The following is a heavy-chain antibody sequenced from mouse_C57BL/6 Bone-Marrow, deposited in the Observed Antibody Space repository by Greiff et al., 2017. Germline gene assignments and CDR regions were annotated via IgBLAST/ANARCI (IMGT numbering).Heavy chain of an antibody. J-gene: IGHJ4*01. Sequence: QVQLQQPGAEPVMPGASAKLSCKASGNTFSSYWMHRVKQRPGQGLEWIGEIDPYDSYTNYNKELKGKSTLTVDKSSSTAYMQLSSLTSEDAAVYYCARGGYYDMDYGGQGTSVTVSS. CDR3: ARGGYYDMDY. CDR2: IDPYDSYT. V-gene: IGHV1-69*01. CDR1: GNTFSSYW.